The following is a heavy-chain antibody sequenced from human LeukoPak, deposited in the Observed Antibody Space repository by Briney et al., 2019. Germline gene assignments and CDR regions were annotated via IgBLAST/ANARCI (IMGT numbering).Heavy chain of an antibody. D-gene: IGHD5-12*01. CDR1: GYTFTGYY. J-gene: IGHJ5*02. CDR2: ISAYNGNT. Sequence: ASVKVSCKASGYTFTGYYMHWVRQAPGQGLEWMGWISAYNGNTNYAQKLQGRVTMTTDTSTSTAYMELRSLRSDDTAVYYCARVWLRGSWFDPWGQGTLVTVSS. V-gene: IGHV1-18*04. CDR3: ARVWLRGSWFDP.